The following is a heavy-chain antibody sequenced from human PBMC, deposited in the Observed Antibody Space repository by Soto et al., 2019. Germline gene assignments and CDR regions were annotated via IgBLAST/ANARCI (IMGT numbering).Heavy chain of an antibody. Sequence: ASVKVSCKASGYTFTSYDINWVRQATGQGLEWMGWINANNGNTNYAQKLQGRVTMTTDTSTSTAYMELRSLRSDDTAVYYCARILPQGAFDIWGQGTMVTVSS. V-gene: IGHV1-18*01. J-gene: IGHJ3*02. CDR2: INANNGNT. CDR1: GYTFTSYD. CDR3: ARILPQGAFDI.